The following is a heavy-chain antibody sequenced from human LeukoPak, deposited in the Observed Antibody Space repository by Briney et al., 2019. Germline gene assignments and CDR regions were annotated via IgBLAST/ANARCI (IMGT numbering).Heavy chain of an antibody. J-gene: IGHJ4*02. CDR2: IYYSGST. Sequence: SETLSLTCTVSGGSISSYYWSWIRQPPGKGLEWIGYIYYSGSTNYNPSLKRRVTISVDTAKNPFSLKLSSVTAADTAVYYCARATTSVAGAVDYWGQGTLVTVSS. V-gene: IGHV4-59*01. CDR3: ARATTSVAGAVDY. CDR1: GGSISSYY. D-gene: IGHD4-23*01.